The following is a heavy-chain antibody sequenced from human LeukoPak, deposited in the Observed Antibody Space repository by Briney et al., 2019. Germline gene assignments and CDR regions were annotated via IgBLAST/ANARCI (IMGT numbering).Heavy chain of an antibody. J-gene: IGHJ6*02. V-gene: IGHV4-59*01. CDR2: IYYSGST. D-gene: IGHD3-22*01. CDR1: GGSISSYY. Sequence: PSETLSLTCTVSGGSISSYYWSWIRQPPGKGLEWIGYIYYSGSTNYNPSLKSRVTISVDTSKNQFSLKLSSVTAADTAVYYCATSTKGYYGDYYYYGMDVWGQGTTVTVSS. CDR3: ATSTKGYYGDYYYYGMDV.